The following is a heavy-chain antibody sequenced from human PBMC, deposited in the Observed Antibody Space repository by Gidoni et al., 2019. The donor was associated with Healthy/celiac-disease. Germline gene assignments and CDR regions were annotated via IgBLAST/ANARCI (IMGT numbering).Heavy chain of an antibody. CDR2: IRASGARP. J-gene: IGHJ5*01. Sequence: EVQLLEAGGGLVQPGGCLILYCAASGFTFSSYAMNWVRQAPGKALEWFSAIRASGARPYYAASVKCRFTISRDNSTHTLYLQMNSLRAEDTAVYYCAKDSVASDWYFDWFLSWGQGTLVTVSS. CDR1: GFTFSSYA. D-gene: IGHD2-21*02. CDR3: AKDSVASDWYFDWFLS. V-gene: IGHV3-23*01.